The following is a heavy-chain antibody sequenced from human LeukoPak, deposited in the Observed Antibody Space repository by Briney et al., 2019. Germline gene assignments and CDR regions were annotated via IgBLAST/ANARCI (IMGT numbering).Heavy chain of an antibody. CDR2: ISYDGSKK. Sequence: GGSLRLSCAASGFTFSSYTMHWVRQAPGKGLEWVAVISYDGSKKYYADSVKGRFTISRDNSKNTLYLQMNSLRAEDTAVYYCAREGRYHDSSGYYDPFDYWGQGTLVTVSS. D-gene: IGHD3-22*01. CDR3: AREGRYHDSSGYYDPFDY. V-gene: IGHV3-30-3*01. J-gene: IGHJ4*02. CDR1: GFTFSSYT.